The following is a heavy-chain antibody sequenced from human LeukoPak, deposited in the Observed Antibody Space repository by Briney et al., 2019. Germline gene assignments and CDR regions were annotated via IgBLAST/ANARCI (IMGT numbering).Heavy chain of an antibody. Sequence: SVKVSCKASGCTFSSYAISWVRQAPGQGLESMGGIIPIFGTANYAQKFQGRVTITADESTSTAYMELSSLRSEDTAVYYCARVRARVLMEYAISGHFDYWGQGTLVTVSS. CDR3: ARVRARVLMEYAISGHFDY. D-gene: IGHD2-8*01. CDR1: GCTFSSYA. CDR2: IIPIFGTA. V-gene: IGHV1-69*13. J-gene: IGHJ4*02.